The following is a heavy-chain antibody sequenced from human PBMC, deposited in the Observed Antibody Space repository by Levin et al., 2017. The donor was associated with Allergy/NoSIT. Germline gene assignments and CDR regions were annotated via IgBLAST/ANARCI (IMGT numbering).Heavy chain of an antibody. J-gene: IGHJ3*02. CDR1: GFTFSSYA. D-gene: IGHD6-13*01. Sequence: PGGSLRLSCAASGFTFSSYAMHWVRQAPGKGLEWVAVISYDGSNKYYADSVKGRFTISRDNSKNTLYLQMNSLRAEDTAVYYCARDWGIAAAGPEDAFDIWGQGTMVTVSS. V-gene: IGHV3-30*04. CDR2: ISYDGSNK. CDR3: ARDWGIAAAGPEDAFDI.